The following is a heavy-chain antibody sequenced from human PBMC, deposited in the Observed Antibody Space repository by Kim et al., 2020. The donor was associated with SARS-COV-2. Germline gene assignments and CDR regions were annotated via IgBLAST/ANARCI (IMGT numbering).Heavy chain of an antibody. Sequence: GGSLRLSCAASGFTFSTYAMSWVRQAPGKGLEWVAVICGNGGNTYYADSVKGRFSISRDDSKNTLYLQMDSLRAEDTAVYYCAKGFSGGGSGYSANDCWGQGTGATVSP. V-gene: IGHV3-23*01. J-gene: IGHJ4*02. CDR3: AKGFSGGGSGYSANDC. D-gene: IGHD2-15*01. CDR2: ICGNGGNT. CDR1: GFTFSTYA.